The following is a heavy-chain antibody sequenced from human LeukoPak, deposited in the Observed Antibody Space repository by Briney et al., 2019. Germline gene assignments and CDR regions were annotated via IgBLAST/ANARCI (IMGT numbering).Heavy chain of an antibody. CDR3: ARDWWGVVVTARSYNNWFDP. D-gene: IGHD2-21*02. V-gene: IGHV1-2*02. J-gene: IGHJ5*02. CDR2: INPNSGGT. Sequence: ASVKVSCKASGYTFTGYYMHWARQAPGQGLEWMGWINPNSGGTNYAQKFQGRVTMTRDTSISTAYMELSRLRSDDTAVYYCARDWWGVVVTARSYNNWFDPWGQGTLVTVSS. CDR1: GYTFTGYY.